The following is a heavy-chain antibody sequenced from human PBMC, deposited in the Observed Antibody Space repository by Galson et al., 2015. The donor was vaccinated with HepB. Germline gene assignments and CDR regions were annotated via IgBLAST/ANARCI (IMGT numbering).Heavy chain of an antibody. D-gene: IGHD3-10*01. CDR2: ISHDGNNK. Sequence: SLRLSCAASGFTLRSYAMHWVRQAPGKGLEWVAIISHDGNNKYYGDSVKGRFTISRDNSKNALYLQLNNLRAEDTAVYYCAREWIGELLKELDFWGQGTLATVSS. V-gene: IGHV3-30*04. J-gene: IGHJ4*02. CDR1: GFTLRSYA. CDR3: AREWIGELLKELDF.